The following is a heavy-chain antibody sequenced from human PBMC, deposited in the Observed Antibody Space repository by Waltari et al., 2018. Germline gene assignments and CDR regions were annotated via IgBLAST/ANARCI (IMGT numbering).Heavy chain of an antibody. CDR3: ANVAATPFDAFDI. CDR1: GFTFSSYG. Sequence: QVQLVESGGGVVQPGGSLSLSCAASGFTFSSYGMHWVRQAPGKGVEWVAFIRYDGSNKYYADSVKGRFTISRDNSKNTLYLQMNSLRAEDTAVYYCANVAATPFDAFDIWGQGTMVTVSS. J-gene: IGHJ3*02. D-gene: IGHD2-15*01. CDR2: IRYDGSNK. V-gene: IGHV3-30*02.